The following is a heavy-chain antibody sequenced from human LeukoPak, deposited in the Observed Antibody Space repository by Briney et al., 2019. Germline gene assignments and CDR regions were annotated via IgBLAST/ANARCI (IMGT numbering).Heavy chain of an antibody. V-gene: IGHV4-31*03. Sequence: SEALSLTCTVSGGSISSGNYYWSWIRQNPGKGLEWIGYIYYSGSTSYSPSLKSRVTISVDTSKNQFSLKLSSVTAADTAVYYCARGATVTVYFDYWGQGILVTVSS. D-gene: IGHD4-17*01. J-gene: IGHJ4*02. CDR3: ARGATVTVYFDY. CDR2: IYYSGST. CDR1: GGSISSGNYY.